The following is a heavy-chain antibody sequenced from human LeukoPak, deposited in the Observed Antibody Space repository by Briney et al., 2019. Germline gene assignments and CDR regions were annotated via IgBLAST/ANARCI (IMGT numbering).Heavy chain of an antibody. CDR3: ARDSAWAFDI. D-gene: IGHD1-26*01. CDR1: GFTFSSSA. J-gene: IGHJ3*02. CDR2: ISSTSGST. Sequence: GGSLRLSCAASGFTFSSSAMSWVRQAPGKGLEWVSAISSTSGSTYHADSVKGRFTISRDNSKNSLYLQMNSLRDEDTAVYYCARDSAWAFDIWGQGTMVTVSS. V-gene: IGHV3-23*01.